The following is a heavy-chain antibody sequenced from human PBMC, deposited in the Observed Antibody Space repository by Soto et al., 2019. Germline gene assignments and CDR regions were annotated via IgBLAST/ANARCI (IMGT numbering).Heavy chain of an antibody. V-gene: IGHV4-30-4*01. CDR2: IYDSGST. Sequence: QVQLQESGPGLVKPSQTLSLTCTVSGGSISSGNYSWSWIRQPPGKGLEWIGYIYDSGSTYFNPSLKSRVSISIDASKNHFSLKLSSVTGADTAVYYCARAFPPYFYDSIYFGGWFDPWGQGTLVTVSS. J-gene: IGHJ5*02. CDR3: ARAFPPYFYDSIYFGGWFDP. CDR1: GGSISSGNYS. D-gene: IGHD3-22*01.